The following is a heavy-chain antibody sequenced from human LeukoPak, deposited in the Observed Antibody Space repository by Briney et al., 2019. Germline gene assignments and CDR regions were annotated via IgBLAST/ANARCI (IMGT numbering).Heavy chain of an antibody. D-gene: IGHD2-15*01. V-gene: IGHV4-59*01. Sequence: SETLSLTCTVSGGSISTYYWSWIRQPPGRGLEWIGYIYYSGITDYSPSLKGRVTISIDTSKKQFSLKLSSVTAADTAVYYCARRVASRVAFDIWGQGTLVTVSS. J-gene: IGHJ3*02. CDR2: IYYSGIT. CDR1: GGSISTYY. CDR3: ARRVASRVAFDI.